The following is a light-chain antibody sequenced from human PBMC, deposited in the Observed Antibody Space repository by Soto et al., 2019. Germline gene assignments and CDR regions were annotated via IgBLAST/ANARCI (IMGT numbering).Light chain of an antibody. CDR1: SSNIGAGYD. V-gene: IGLV1-40*01. J-gene: IGLJ2*01. Sequence: QSVLTQPPSVSGAPGQRVTISCTGSSSNIGAGYDVHWYQHLPGTAPKLIIFGNSNRPSGVPDRFSGSKSGTSASLAITGLQPEDEADYYCQSYDSSLSGYVVFGGGTKLTVL. CDR2: GNS. CDR3: QSYDSSLSGYVV.